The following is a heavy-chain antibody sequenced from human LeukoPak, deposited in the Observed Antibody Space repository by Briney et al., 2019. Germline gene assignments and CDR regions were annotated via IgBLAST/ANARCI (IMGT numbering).Heavy chain of an antibody. CDR3: ARQWLVSPLFDY. D-gene: IGHD6-19*01. CDR2: INHRRIT. J-gene: IGHJ4*02. CDR1: GGSFSGDY. Sequence: SETLSLTCAVYGGSFSGDYWSWIRQPPGKGLEWIGEINHRRITNYDPSLKSRLTISVDTSKNHFSLKLSSVTAADTAVYYCARQWLVSPLFDYWGQGTLVTVSS. V-gene: IGHV4-34*01.